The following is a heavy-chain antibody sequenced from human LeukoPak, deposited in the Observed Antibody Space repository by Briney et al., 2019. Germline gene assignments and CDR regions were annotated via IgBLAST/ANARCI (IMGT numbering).Heavy chain of an antibody. Sequence: PGGSLRLSCAASGFTFSSYGMHWVRQAPGKGLEWVAFTRYDGSNKYYADSVKGRFTISRDNSKNTLYLQMNSLRAEDTAVYYCARVSYSGYDLDYWGQGTLVTVSS. CDR3: ARVSYSGYDLDY. CDR2: TRYDGSNK. CDR1: GFTFSSYG. V-gene: IGHV3-30*02. J-gene: IGHJ4*02. D-gene: IGHD5-12*01.